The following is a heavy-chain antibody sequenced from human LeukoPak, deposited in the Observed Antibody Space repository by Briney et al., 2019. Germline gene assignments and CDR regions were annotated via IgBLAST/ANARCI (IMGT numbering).Heavy chain of an antibody. CDR3: ARPGYYGMDV. CDR1: GGSISSSSYS. D-gene: IGHD3-10*01. J-gene: IGHJ6*02. V-gene: IGHV4-39*01. Sequence: SETLSLTCTVSGGSISSSSYSWGWIRQPPGKGLEWIGSIYYSGSTYYNPSLKSRVTISVDTSKNQFSLKLSSVTAADTAMYYCARPGYYGMDVWGQGTTVTVSS. CDR2: IYYSGST.